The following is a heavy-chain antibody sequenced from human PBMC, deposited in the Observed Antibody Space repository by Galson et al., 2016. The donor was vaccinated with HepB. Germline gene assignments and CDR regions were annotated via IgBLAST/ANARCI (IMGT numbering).Heavy chain of an antibody. V-gene: IGHV1-18*01. CDR2: ISTYNDNT. CDR3: VREYSSGWDSGGSDYFDY. Sequence: SVKVSCKASGYIFSNYAISWVRQAPGQGLEWVGWISTYNDNTNYAQKLQGRVTMTTDTSTSTAYMELRSLRSDDTAVYYCVREYSSGWDSGGSDYFDYWGQGTLVTVSS. D-gene: IGHD6-19*01. J-gene: IGHJ4*02. CDR1: GYIFSNYA.